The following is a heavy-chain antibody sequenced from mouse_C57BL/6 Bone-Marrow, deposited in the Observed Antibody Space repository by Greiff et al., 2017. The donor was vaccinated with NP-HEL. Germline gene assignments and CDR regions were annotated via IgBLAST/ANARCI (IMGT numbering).Heavy chain of an antibody. J-gene: IGHJ3*01. CDR3: ARGDYDGTWFAY. CDR1: GFTFSDFY. V-gene: IGHV7-1*01. CDR2: SRNKANDYTT. D-gene: IGHD2-4*01. Sequence: EVMLVESGGGLVQSGRSLRLSCATSGFTFSDFYMEWVRQAPGKGLEWIAASRNKANDYTTEYSASVKGQFIVSRDTSQSILYLQMNALRAEDTAVYYCARGDYDGTWFAYWGQGTLVTVSA.